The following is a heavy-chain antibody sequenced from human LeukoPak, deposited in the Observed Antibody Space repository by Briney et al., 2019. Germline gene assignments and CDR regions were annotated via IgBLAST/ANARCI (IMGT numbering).Heavy chain of an antibody. CDR1: GGSISGSNW. D-gene: IGHD6-13*01. Sequence: NPSETLSLTCAVFGGSISGSNWWSWVRQPPGKGLEWIGEIDQSGSTNYDPFLKSRVSILVDKSKNQFSLKLRSVTAADTAVYYCARGTTAAAGPDAFDIWGQGTMVTVSS. V-gene: IGHV4-4*02. CDR2: IDQSGST. J-gene: IGHJ3*02. CDR3: ARGTTAAAGPDAFDI.